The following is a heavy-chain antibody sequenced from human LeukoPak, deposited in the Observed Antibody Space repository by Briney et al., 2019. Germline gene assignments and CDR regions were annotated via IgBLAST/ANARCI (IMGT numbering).Heavy chain of an antibody. CDR3: ARDLSDSILTTYYDVFDM. V-gene: IGHV3-7*01. Sequence: GGSLRLSCAASGFTFSRYWMAWVRQAPGKGLEWVANIKQDGSQSHYLDSVKGRFTISRDNTKSSLYLQMNSLRAEDTAVYFCARDLSDSILTTYYDVFDMWGQGTMVTVSS. D-gene: IGHD3-9*01. CDR1: GFTFSRYW. CDR2: IKQDGSQS. J-gene: IGHJ3*02.